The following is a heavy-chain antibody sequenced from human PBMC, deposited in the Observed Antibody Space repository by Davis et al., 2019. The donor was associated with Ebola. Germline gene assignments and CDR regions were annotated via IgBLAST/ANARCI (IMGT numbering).Heavy chain of an antibody. Sequence: SETLSLTCTVSGGSISSSSYYWGWIRQPPGKGLEWIGRIYTSGSTNYNPSLKSRVTISVDRSKNQFSLNLSVVTAADTAVYYCAGGFGELLYLHYFDYWGQGTLVTVSS. CDR1: GGSISSSSYY. D-gene: IGHD3-10*01. CDR2: IYTSGST. CDR3: AGGFGELLYLHYFDY. J-gene: IGHJ4*02. V-gene: IGHV4-39*07.